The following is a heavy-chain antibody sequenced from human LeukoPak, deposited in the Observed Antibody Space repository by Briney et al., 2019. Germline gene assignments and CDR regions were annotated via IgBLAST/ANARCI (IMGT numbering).Heavy chain of an antibody. J-gene: IGHJ4*02. CDR3: ARTPFLYCSGGSCYSDF. V-gene: IGHV1-18*01. CDR1: GYTFTSYG. Sequence: GASVKVSCKASGYTFTSYGISWVRQAPGQGLEWMGWISAYNGNTNYVQKLQDRVTMTTDTSTSTAYMELRSLRSDDTAVYYCARTPFLYCSGGSCYSDFWGQGTLVTVS. CDR2: ISAYNGNT. D-gene: IGHD2-15*01.